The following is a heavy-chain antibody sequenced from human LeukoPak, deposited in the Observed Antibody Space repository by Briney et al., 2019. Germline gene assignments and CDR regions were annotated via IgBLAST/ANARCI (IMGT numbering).Heavy chain of an antibody. D-gene: IGHD5-24*01. J-gene: IGHJ4*02. CDR2: INPSGGST. Sequence: ASVKVSCKASGYTFTSYYMHWVRQAPGQGLEWMGVINPSGGSTSYAQNFQGRVTMTRDTSTNTVYMELGSLRSEDTAVYFCARGVEMATMVWGQGTLVTVSS. V-gene: IGHV1-46*01. CDR1: GYTFTSYY. CDR3: ARGVEMATMV.